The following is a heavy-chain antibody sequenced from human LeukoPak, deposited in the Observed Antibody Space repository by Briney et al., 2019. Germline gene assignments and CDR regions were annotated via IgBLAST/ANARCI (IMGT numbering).Heavy chain of an antibody. CDR3: ARPVYYDFKIGMDV. Sequence: GASVKVSCKASGYTFTGYYMHWVRQAPGQGLEWMGWINPNSGGTNYAQKFQGRVTMTRDTSISTAYMELSRLRSDDTAVYYCARPVYYDFKIGMDVWGQGTTVTVSS. D-gene: IGHD3-3*01. J-gene: IGHJ6*02. V-gene: IGHV1-2*02. CDR1: GYTFTGYY. CDR2: INPNSGGT.